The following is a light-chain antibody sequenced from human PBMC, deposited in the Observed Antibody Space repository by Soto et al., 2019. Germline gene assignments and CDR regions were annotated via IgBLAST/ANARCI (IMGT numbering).Light chain of an antibody. J-gene: IGLJ3*02. Sequence: QSVLTQPPSVSGSPGPRVTISCTGSSSNIGEGYDVHWYQQLPGTAHKLLIYGNSNRPSGVPDRFSFSKSGTSASLAITGLQAEDEADYYFQSYDSSMSGWVFGGGTKVTVL. V-gene: IGLV1-40*01. CDR2: GNS. CDR3: QSYDSSMSGWV. CDR1: SSNIGEGYD.